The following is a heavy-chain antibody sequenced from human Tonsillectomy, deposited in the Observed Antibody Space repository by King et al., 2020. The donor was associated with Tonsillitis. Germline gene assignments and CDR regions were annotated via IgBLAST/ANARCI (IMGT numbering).Heavy chain of an antibody. V-gene: IGHV3-23*04. CDR3: AKPRVETPVWFRELLYSHYYYYYGMDV. D-gene: IGHD3-10*01. CDR1: GFTFSSYA. J-gene: IGHJ6*02. CDR2: ISGSGGST. Sequence: VQLVESGGGLVQPGGSLRLSCAASGFTFSSYAMSWVRQAPGKGLEWVSAISGSGGSTYYADSVKGRFTISRDNSKNTLYLQMNSLRAEETYEYYCAKPRVETPVWFRELLYSHYYYYYGMDVWGQGTTVTVSS.